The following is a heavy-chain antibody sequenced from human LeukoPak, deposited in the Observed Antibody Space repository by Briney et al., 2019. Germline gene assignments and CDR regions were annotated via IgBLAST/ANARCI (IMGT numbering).Heavy chain of an antibody. V-gene: IGHV4-59*01. Sequence: NPSETLSLTCTVSGASISDYYWSWIRQPPGKGLEWIGYIYYTGSTKYNPSLTSRVTISLDTSKSQFSLKLNSVTAADTAVYYCARGGQEYHLLWLFDYWGQGTLVTVSS. CDR3: ARGGQEYHLLWLFDY. CDR2: IYYTGST. J-gene: IGHJ4*02. D-gene: IGHD2-2*01. CDR1: GASISDYY.